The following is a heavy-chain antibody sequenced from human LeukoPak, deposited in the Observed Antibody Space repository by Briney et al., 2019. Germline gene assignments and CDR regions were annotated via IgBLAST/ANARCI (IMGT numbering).Heavy chain of an antibody. J-gene: IGHJ4*02. Sequence: GSLILSCAASGFSFNTCAMSWVRQAPGKGLEWVSTISGGGRSTDYADSVKGQFTISRDNSKNMLYLQMNSLRAEDTAVYYCARERYFDYWGQGTLVTVSS. CDR3: ARERYFDY. V-gene: IGHV3-23*01. CDR1: GFSFNTCA. CDR2: ISGGGRST.